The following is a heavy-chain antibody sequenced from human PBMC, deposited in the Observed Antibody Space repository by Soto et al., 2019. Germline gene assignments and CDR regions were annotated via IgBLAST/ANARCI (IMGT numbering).Heavy chain of an antibody. D-gene: IGHD3-10*01. V-gene: IGHV3-74*01. CDR3: ARAPRATYYYGSGSYLNDAFDI. CDR2: INSDGSST. J-gene: IGHJ3*02. CDR1: GFTFSSYW. Sequence: PGGSLRLSCAASGFTFSSYWMHWVRQAPGKGLVWVSRINSDGSSTSYADSVKGRFTISRDNAKNTLYLQMNSLRAEDTAVYYCARAPRATYYYGSGSYLNDAFDIWGQGTMVTVSS.